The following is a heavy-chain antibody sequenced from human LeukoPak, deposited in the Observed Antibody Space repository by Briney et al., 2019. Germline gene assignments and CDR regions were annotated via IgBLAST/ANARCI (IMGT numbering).Heavy chain of an antibody. D-gene: IGHD5-18*01. Sequence: EASVKVSCKASGGTFSSYAISWVRQAPGQGLEWMGGIIPIFGTANYAQKFQGRVTITTDESTSTAYMELSSLRSEDTAVYYCARDNGAVDTAMVPFDYWGQGTLVTVSS. CDR2: IIPIFGTA. CDR1: GGTFSSYA. CDR3: ARDNGAVDTAMVPFDY. J-gene: IGHJ4*02. V-gene: IGHV1-69*05.